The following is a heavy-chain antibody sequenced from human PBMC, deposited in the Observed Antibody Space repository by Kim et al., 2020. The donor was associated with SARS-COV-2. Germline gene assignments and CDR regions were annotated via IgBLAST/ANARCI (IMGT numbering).Heavy chain of an antibody. V-gene: IGHV3-23*01. Sequence: GGSLRLSCTVSGFTLTSYAMNWVRQAPGKGLEWVSAISGTGVDTFYADSVKGRFTISRDKYKNILFLEMNNLRVEDTAMYYCARSLAYSNSIMDAQWGQGTPVAVS. J-gene: IGHJ4*02. D-gene: IGHD6-6*01. CDR3: ARSLAYSNSIMDAQ. CDR2: ISGTGVDT. CDR1: GFTLTSYA.